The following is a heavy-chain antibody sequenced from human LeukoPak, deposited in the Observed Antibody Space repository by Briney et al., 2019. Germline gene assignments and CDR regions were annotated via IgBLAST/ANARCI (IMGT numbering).Heavy chain of an antibody. J-gene: IGHJ4*02. D-gene: IGHD3-22*01. CDR2: IWYDGSNK. CDR1: GFTFSDYG. CDR3: ARDPLNYDSSGYIRYYFDY. V-gene: IGHV3-33*01. Sequence: GGSLRLSCAASGFTFSDYGMQWVRQAPGKGLEWVAVIWYDGSNKYYADSVKGRFTISRDNSKNTLYLQMNSLRAEDTAVYYCARDPLNYDSSGYIRYYFDYWGQGTLVTVSS.